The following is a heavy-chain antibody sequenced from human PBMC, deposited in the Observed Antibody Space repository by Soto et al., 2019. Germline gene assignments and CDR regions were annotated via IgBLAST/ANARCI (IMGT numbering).Heavy chain of an antibody. J-gene: IGHJ6*02. CDR2: INPNSGGT. V-gene: IGHV1-2*04. CDR1: GYTFTGYY. CDR3: ARGGFHYYYGLDV. D-gene: IGHD3-10*01. Sequence: ASVKVSCKASGYTFTGYYMHWVRQAPGQGLEWMGWINPNSGGTNYAQKFQGWVTMTRDTSISTAYMELSRLRSDDTVVYYCARGGFHYYYGLDVWGQGTTVTVSS.